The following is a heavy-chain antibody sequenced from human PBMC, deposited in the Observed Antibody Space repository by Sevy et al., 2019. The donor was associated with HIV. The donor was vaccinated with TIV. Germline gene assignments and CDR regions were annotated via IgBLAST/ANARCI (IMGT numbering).Heavy chain of an antibody. CDR1: GYTLTQLS. CDR3: ATTREYYQGKSGYFYY. Sequence: ASVKVSCKVSGYTLTQLSMHWVRQAPGKGLEWMGSFDPEDGERIYAQKFQGRITMTEDTSTDTAYMDLSGLKSDDTAVYYCATTREYYQGKSGYFYYWGQGALVTVSS. V-gene: IGHV1-24*01. D-gene: IGHD2-15*01. CDR2: FDPEDGER. J-gene: IGHJ4*02.